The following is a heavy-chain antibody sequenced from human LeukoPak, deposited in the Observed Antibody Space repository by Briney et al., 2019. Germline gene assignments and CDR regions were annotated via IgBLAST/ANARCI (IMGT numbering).Heavy chain of an antibody. J-gene: IGHJ4*02. Sequence: SETLSLTCAVYGGSFSGYYWSWIRQPPGKGLEWIGEINHSGSTNYNPSLKSRVTISVDTSKNQFSLKLSSVTAADTAVYYCARGLYCSSTSCHYIFDYWGQGTLVTVSS. CDR3: ARGLYCSSTSCHYIFDY. V-gene: IGHV4-34*01. CDR2: INHSGST. D-gene: IGHD2-2*01. CDR1: GGSFSGYY.